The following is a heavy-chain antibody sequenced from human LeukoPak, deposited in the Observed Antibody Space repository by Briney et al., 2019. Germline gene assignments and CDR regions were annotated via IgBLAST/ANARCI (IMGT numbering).Heavy chain of an antibody. CDR3: ARAPYWGSSHFDY. J-gene: IGHJ4*01. V-gene: IGHV4-61*02. CDR2: IYTSGST. Sequence: PSQTLSLTCTVSGGSIGSGSYYWSWIRQPAGKGLEWIGRIYTSGSTNYNPSLKSRVTISVDTSKNQFSLKLSSVTAADTAVYYCARAPYWGSSHFDYWGHGTLVTVSS. CDR1: GGSIGSGSYY. D-gene: IGHD3-16*01.